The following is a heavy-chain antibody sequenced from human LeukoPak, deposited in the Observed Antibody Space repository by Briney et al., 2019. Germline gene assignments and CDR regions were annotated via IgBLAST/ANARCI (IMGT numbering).Heavy chain of an antibody. V-gene: IGHV4-59*01. D-gene: IGHD6-19*01. CDR1: GGSISSYY. CDR3: ARVSGSSGWCLDY. CDR2: IYYSGST. Sequence: PSETLSLTCTVSGGSISSYYWSWIRQPPGKGLEWIGYIYYSGSTNYNPSLKSRVTISVDTSKNQFSLKLSSVTAADTAVYYCARVSGSSGWCLDYWGQGTLVTVSS. J-gene: IGHJ4*02.